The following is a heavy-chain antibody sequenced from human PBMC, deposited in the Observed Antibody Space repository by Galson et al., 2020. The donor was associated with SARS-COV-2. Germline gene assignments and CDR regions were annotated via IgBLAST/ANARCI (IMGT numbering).Heavy chain of an antibody. CDR2: IKPSGYT. CDR1: DGSITGYS. CDR3: ARGMLRPHDY. Sequence: SETLSLTCTVYDGSITGYSWTWTRQPPGKGQEWIGDIKPSGYTNYNPSLKSRVTISVDTSKNQFSLILTSVTAADTAVYFCARGMLRPHDYWAQGNLGTVSS. D-gene: IGHD2-15*01. J-gene: IGHJ4*02. V-gene: IGHV4-34*01.